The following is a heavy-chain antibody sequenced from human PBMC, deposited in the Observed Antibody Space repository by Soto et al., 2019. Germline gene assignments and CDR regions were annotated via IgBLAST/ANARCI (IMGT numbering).Heavy chain of an antibody. CDR1: GGSISQSNYF. Sequence: SETLSLTCTVSGGSISQSNYFWGWIRQPPGKGLEWVGSILYTGTTSYSSSLKSRVTNSVDTSKNQFSLKLSSVTATDTAVYYCARLGWGNGDSDYWGQGTLVTVSS. D-gene: IGHD2-21*01. CDR3: ARLGWGNGDSDY. CDR2: ILYTGTT. J-gene: IGHJ4*02. V-gene: IGHV4-39*01.